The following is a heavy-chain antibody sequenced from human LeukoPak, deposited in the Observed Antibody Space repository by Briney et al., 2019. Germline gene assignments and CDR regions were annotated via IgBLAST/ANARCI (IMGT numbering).Heavy chain of an antibody. CDR1: RYTFTGYY. CDR2: INPHSGDT. Sequence: ASVKVSCKASRYTFTGYYMHWVRQVPGQGLEWMGWINPHSGDTNYAQKFQGRVTMTRDTSTSTAYMEVSRLRSDDTAVYYCAKDMRSRGYSGYDCFDYWGQGTLVTVSS. D-gene: IGHD5-12*01. J-gene: IGHJ4*02. CDR3: AKDMRSRGYSGYDCFDY. V-gene: IGHV1-2*02.